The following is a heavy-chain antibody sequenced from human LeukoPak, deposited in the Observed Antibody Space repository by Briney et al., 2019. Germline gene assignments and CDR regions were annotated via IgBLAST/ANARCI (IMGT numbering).Heavy chain of an antibody. CDR1: GGSISSSSYY. Sequence: SETLSLTCTVSGGSISSSSYYWGWIRQPPGKGLEWIGSIYYSGSTYYNPSLKSRVTISVDTSKNQFSLKLSSVTAADTAVYYCARAPGSYYNRFDYWGQGTLVTVSS. CDR3: ARAPGSYYNRFDY. D-gene: IGHD3-10*01. V-gene: IGHV4-39*07. CDR2: IYYSGST. J-gene: IGHJ4*02.